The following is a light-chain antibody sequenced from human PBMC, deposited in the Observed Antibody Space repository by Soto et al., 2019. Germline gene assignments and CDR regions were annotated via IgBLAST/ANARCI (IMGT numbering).Light chain of an antibody. V-gene: IGKV3-15*01. CDR2: GAS. J-gene: IGKJ5*01. CDR1: PSVSSN. CDR3: QQYNNWPPIT. Sequence: EIVMTHSPATLSVSPGERATLSCSTSPSVSSNLAWYQQKPGQAPRLLIYGASTRATGSPARFSGSGSGTEFTLTISSLQSEDFAVYYCQQYNNWPPITFGQGTRLEI.